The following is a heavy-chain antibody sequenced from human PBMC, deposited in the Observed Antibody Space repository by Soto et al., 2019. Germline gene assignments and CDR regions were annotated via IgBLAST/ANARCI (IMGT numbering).Heavy chain of an antibody. CDR3: AKNQPSWATRAAFDY. J-gene: IGHJ4*02. CDR1: GFTFSNYA. V-gene: IGHV3-23*01. CDR2: FRGGSGEST. D-gene: IGHD2-2*01. Sequence: GGSLRLSCAASGFTFSNYALNWVRQAPGMGMGRVSGFRGGSGESTFYPDSVKGRVTMSRDNSKNTLQQQMNSLRTEDTAVYYCAKNQPSWATRAAFDYWGQGTLVTVSS.